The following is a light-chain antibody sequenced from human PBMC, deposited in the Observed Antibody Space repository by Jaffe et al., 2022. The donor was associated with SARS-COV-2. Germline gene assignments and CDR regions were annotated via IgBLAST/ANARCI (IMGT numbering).Light chain of an antibody. CDR2: DVN. CDR1: NSDVGNYNY. V-gene: IGLV2-11*01. J-gene: IGLJ3*02. CDR3: CSYAGNYALV. Sequence: QSALTQPRSVSGSPGQSVAISCTGSNSDVGNYNYVSWYQQRPGKAPKLMIYDVNKRPSGIPDRFSGSKSGNTASLTISGLQAEDEADYYCCSYAGNYALVFGGGTKLTVL.